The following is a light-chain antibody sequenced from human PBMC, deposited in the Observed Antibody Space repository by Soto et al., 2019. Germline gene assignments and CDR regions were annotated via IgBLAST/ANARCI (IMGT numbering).Light chain of an antibody. CDR3: TSYTSSRETV. CDR1: SSDVGGYNY. V-gene: IGLV2-14*03. J-gene: IGLJ1*01. CDR2: DVS. Sequence: QSALTQPASVSGSPGQSITTSCTGTSSDVGGYNYVSWYQHYPGKAPKLMIHDVSNRPSGVSDRFSGPKSGNTASLTISGLQAEAEADYYCTSYTSSRETVFGTGTKLTVL.